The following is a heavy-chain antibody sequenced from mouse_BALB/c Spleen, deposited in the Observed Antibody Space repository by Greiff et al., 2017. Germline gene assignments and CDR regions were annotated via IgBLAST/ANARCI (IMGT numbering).Heavy chain of an antibody. CDR1: GYSITSGYY. J-gene: IGHJ2*01. Sequence: EVQLQESGPGLVKPSQSLSLTCSVTGYSITSGYYWNWIRQFPGNKLEWMGYISYDGSNNYNPSLKNRISITRDTSKNQFFLKLNSVTTEDTATYYCAYTNWDYFDYWGQGTTLTVSA. V-gene: IGHV3-6*02. CDR3: AYTNWDYFDY. CDR2: ISYDGSN. D-gene: IGHD4-1*01.